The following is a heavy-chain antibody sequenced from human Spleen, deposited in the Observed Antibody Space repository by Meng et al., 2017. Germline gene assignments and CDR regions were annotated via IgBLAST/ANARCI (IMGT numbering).Heavy chain of an antibody. CDR3: ARDHDSSGYYYYYYGMDV. J-gene: IGHJ6*02. CDR1: GFTFSSYS. CDR2: ISSSSSYI. D-gene: IGHD3-22*01. Sequence: ETLSLTCAASGFTFSSYSMNWVRQAPGKGLEWVSSISSSSSYIYYADSVKGRFTISRDNAKNSLYLQMNSLRAEDTAVYYCARDHDSSGYYYYYYGMDVWGQGTTVTVSS. V-gene: IGHV3-21*01.